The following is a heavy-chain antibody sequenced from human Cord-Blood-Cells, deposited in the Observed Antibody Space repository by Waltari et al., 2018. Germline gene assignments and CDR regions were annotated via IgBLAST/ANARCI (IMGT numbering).Heavy chain of an antibody. CDR1: GYTFTSYA. CDR2: INAGNGNT. J-gene: IGHJ6*02. Sequence: QVQLVQSGAEVTKPGASVKVSCKASGYTFTSYAMHWVRQAPGQRLEWMGWINAGNGNTKYSQKFQGRVTITRDTSASTAYMELSSLRSEDTAVYYCAFTSRIVGATDYYYYGMDVWGQGTTVTVSS. D-gene: IGHD1-26*01. CDR3: AFTSRIVGATDYYYYGMDV. V-gene: IGHV1-3*01.